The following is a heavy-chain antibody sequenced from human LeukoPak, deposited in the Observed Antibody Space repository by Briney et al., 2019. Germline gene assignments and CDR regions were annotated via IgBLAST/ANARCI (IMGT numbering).Heavy chain of an antibody. Sequence: GGSLRLSCAAPGFTFSSYAMHWVRQAPGKGLEWVAVISYDVSNKYYADTVKGRFTISRDNSKKTLYLQMNSLRAEDTAVYYCARERYYYDSSGYYRLFDYWGQGTLVTVSS. D-gene: IGHD3-22*01. CDR1: GFTFSSYA. CDR2: ISYDVSNK. V-gene: IGHV3-30-3*01. J-gene: IGHJ4*02. CDR3: ARERYYYDSSGYYRLFDY.